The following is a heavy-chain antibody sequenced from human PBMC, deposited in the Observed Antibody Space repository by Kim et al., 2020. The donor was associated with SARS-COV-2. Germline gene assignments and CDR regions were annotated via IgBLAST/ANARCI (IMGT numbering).Heavy chain of an antibody. Sequence: GGSLRLSCAASGFTFDDYAMHWVRQAPGKGLEWVSGISWNSGSIGYADSVKGRFTISRDNAKNSLYLQMNSLRAEDTALYYCAKDYGSGSYYSNWFDPWGQGTLVTVSS. J-gene: IGHJ5*02. V-gene: IGHV3-9*01. CDR3: AKDYGSGSYYSNWFDP. CDR1: GFTFDDYA. CDR2: ISWNSGSI. D-gene: IGHD3-10*01.